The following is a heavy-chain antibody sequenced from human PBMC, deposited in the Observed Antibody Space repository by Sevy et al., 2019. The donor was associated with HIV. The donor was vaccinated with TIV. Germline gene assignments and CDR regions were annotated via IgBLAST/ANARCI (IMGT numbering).Heavy chain of an antibody. CDR1: GFNFSTFG. J-gene: IGHJ4*02. CDR2: IRYDGNNK. V-gene: IGHV3-30*02. Sequence: GGSLRLSCAASGFNFSTFGMHWVRQAPGKGLEWVAFIRYDGNNKYYEDYVKGRFTISRDNSKNTLYLEMNSLRAEDTVVYYCAGLGTCPGGVCPPFDYWGQGTLVTVSS. D-gene: IGHD2-8*02. CDR3: AGLGTCPGGVCPPFDY.